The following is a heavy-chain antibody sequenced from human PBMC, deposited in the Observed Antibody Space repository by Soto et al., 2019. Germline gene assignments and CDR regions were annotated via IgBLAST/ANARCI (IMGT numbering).Heavy chain of an antibody. V-gene: IGHV1-3*04. CDR1: GYTFTSYA. CDR2: INTGNGNT. CDR3: AREGYYDNSGYLKV. J-gene: IGHJ4*02. Sequence: ASVKVSCKASGYTFTSYAMHWVRQAPGQRLEWMGWINTGNGNTKYSQKFQGRVTITRDTSASTAYMELSSLRSEDTAVYYCAREGYYDNSGYLKVWGQGTLVTVSS. D-gene: IGHD3-22*01.